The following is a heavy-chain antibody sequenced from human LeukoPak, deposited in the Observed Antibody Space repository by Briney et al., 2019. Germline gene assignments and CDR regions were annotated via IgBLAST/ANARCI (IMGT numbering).Heavy chain of an antibody. CDR1: GGSISIGGYY. Sequence: SETLSLTCAVSGGSISIGGYYWSWIRQPPGKGLEWIGEINQSGSTNYNPSLKSRVTVSVDTSKNQFSLKLSSVTAADTAVYYCARGLSDIVVVPAAATFDPWGQGTLVTVSS. V-gene: IGHV4-34*01. CDR3: ARGLSDIVVVPAAATFDP. D-gene: IGHD2-2*01. J-gene: IGHJ5*02. CDR2: INQSGST.